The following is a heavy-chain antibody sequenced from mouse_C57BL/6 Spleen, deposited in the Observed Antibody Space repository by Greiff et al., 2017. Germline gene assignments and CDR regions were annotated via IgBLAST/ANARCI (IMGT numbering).Heavy chain of an antibody. CDR3: AREGVITPVQAMDY. J-gene: IGHJ4*01. CDR2: INPNNGGT. V-gene: IGHV1-22*01. Sequence: EVQLQQSGPELVKPGASVKMSCKASGYTFTDYNMHWVKQSHGKSLEWIGYINPNNGGTSYNQQFKGKATLTVNKSSSTAYMELRSLTSEDAAVYYCAREGVITPVQAMDYWGQGTSVTVSS. CDR1: GYTFTDYN. D-gene: IGHD1-1*01.